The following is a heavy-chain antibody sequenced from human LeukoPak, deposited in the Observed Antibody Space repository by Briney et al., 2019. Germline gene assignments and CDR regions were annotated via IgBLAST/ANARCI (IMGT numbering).Heavy chain of an antibody. CDR1: GFNFGSYA. V-gene: IGHV3-30*04. Sequence: PGGSLRLSCVASGFNFGSYAMGWVRQAPGKGLEWVGDISYDGGYQSYAVSVRGRFTISRDNSKNMLYLQMNSLRPEDAAVYYCATESSLSNWGRGTLVTVSS. J-gene: IGHJ4*02. CDR3: ATESSLSN. CDR2: ISYDGGYQ.